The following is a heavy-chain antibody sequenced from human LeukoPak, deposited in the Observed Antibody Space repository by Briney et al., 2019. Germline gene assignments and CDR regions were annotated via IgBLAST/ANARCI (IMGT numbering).Heavy chain of an antibody. CDR2: IYPGDSDT. V-gene: IGHV5-51*01. D-gene: IGHD1-26*01. J-gene: IGHJ4*02. Sequence: GESLKISCKGSGYSFTNFWIGWVRQMPGKGLEWMGVIYPGDSDTRYSPSFRGQVTISADKSISTAYLQWSSLKASDTAMYYCASAIVGAPSPDYWGQGTLDTVSS. CDR3: ASAIVGAPSPDY. CDR1: GYSFTNFW.